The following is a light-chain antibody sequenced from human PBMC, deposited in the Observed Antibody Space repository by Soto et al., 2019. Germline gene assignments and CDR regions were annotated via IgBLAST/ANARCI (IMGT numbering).Light chain of an antibody. V-gene: IGKV3-20*01. CDR1: QSVSSSY. CDR2: GAS. Sequence: EFVLTQSTGTLSLSPGERATLSCRASQSVSSSYLARYQQKPGQAPRILIYGASTRATGIPDRFSGSGSGTDFTLTISRLEPEDFAVYYWQQYGSSPPLTVGGGTKVEIK. J-gene: IGKJ4*01. CDR3: QQYGSSPPLT.